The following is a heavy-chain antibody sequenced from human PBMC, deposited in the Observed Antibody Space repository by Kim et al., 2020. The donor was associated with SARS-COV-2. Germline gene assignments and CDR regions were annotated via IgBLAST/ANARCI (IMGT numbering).Heavy chain of an antibody. CDR3: ASFGSGWSGLPSYYYYGMDV. J-gene: IGHJ6*02. Sequence: ASVKVSCKASGYTFTSYAMHWVRQAPGQRLEWMGWINAGNGNTKYSQKFQGRVTITRDTSASTAYMELSSLRSEDTAVYYCASFGSGWSGLPSYYYYGMDVWGQGTTVTVSS. CDR1: GYTFTSYA. V-gene: IGHV1-3*01. D-gene: IGHD6-19*01. CDR2: INAGNGNT.